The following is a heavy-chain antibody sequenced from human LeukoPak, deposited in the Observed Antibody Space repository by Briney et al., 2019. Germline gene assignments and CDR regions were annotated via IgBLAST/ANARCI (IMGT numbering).Heavy chain of an antibody. D-gene: IGHD6-13*01. CDR3: ARDQMDVAAAGAYFDY. V-gene: IGHV1-18*01. CDR1: GYTFTSFG. CDR2: IGAYNGNT. J-gene: IGHJ4*02. Sequence: RASVKVSCKASGYTFTSFGISWVRQAPGQGLEWMGWIGAYNGNTKYGQKLQGRVTMTTDTSTSTAYMELRNLRSDDAAVYYCARDQMDVAAAGAYFDYWGQGTLVTVSS.